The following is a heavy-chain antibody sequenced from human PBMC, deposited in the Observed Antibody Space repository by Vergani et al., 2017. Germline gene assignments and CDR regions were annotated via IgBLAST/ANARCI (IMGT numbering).Heavy chain of an antibody. CDR3: ARGGPPGWYFDV. V-gene: IGHV4-34*01. Sequence: QLQLQESGPGLLKPSETLSLTCAVYGGSFSGYYWSWIRQPPGKGLEWIGEINHSGSTNYNPSLKSRVTISVDTSKNQFSLKLSSVTAADTAVYYCARGGPPGWYFDVGGRGTLVTVSS. J-gene: IGHJ2*01. CDR1: GGSFSGYY. CDR2: INHSGST.